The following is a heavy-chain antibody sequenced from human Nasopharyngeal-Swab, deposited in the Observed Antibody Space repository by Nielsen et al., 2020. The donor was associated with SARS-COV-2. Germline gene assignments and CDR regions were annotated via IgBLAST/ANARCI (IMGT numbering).Heavy chain of an antibody. D-gene: IGHD2-15*01. V-gene: IGHV3-30*03. CDR3: ARDNGYCSGDACYLGGWLDP. CDR2: MSNDGNYK. J-gene: IGHJ5*02. Sequence: GGSLRLSCAGSGFTFSSYGMNWVRPVPGKGLEWVGVMSNDGNYKFYADSVKGRFTISRDNSKNTLYLQMNSLRAEDTAVYYCARDNGYCSGDACYLGGWLDPWGQGALVTVSS. CDR1: GFTFSSYG.